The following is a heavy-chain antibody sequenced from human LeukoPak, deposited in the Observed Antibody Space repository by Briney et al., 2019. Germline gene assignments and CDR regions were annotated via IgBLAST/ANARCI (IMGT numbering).Heavy chain of an antibody. CDR3: AKAHYPHYCSGGSRYSFGMDV. D-gene: IGHD2-15*01. J-gene: IGHJ6*02. Sequence: GGSLRLSCAASGFTFSSYAMSWVRQAPGKGLEWVSAISGSGGSTYYADSVKGRFTISRDNSKNTLYLQMNSLRAEDTAVYYCAKAHYPHYCSGGSRYSFGMDVWGQGTTVTVSS. CDR1: GFTFSSYA. V-gene: IGHV3-23*01. CDR2: ISGSGGST.